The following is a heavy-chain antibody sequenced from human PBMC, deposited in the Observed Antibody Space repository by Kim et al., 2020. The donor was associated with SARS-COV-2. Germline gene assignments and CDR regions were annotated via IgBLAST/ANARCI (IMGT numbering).Heavy chain of an antibody. J-gene: IGHJ6*02. V-gene: IGHV4-39*01. CDR2: IYYSGST. D-gene: IGHD1-26*01. CDR3: ARTVGEDGMDV. CDR1: GGSISSSSYY. Sequence: SETLSLTCTVSGGSISSSSYYWGWIRQPPGKGLEWIGSIYYSGSTYYNPSLKSRVTISVDTSKNQFSLKLSSVTAADTAVYYCARTVGEDGMDVWGQGTT.